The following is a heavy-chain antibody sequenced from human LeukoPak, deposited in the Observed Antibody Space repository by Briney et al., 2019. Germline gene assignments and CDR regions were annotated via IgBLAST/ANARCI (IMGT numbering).Heavy chain of an antibody. CDR3: ARDPTTVTTIFDS. V-gene: IGHV4-39*02. CDR1: GGSISSSSYY. J-gene: IGHJ4*02. Sequence: SGTLSLTCTVSGGSISSSSYYWGWIRQPPGKGLEWIGSIYYSGSTYYNPSLKSRVTISVDTSKNQFSLKLSSVTAADTAVYYCARDPTTVTTIFDSWGQGTLVTVSS. CDR2: IYYSGST. D-gene: IGHD4-17*01.